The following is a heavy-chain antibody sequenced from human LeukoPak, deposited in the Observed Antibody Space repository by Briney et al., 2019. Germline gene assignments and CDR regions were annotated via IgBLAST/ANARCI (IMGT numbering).Heavy chain of an antibody. D-gene: IGHD1-20*01. CDR2: ISGSGGST. V-gene: IGHV3-23*01. CDR3: AKGTYNWNVAGFDY. CDR1: GFTFSSYA. J-gene: IGHJ4*02. Sequence: GGSLRLSCAASGFTFSSYAMSWVRQAPGKGLEWVSPISGSGGSTYYADSVKGRFTISRDNSKNTLYLQMNSLRAEDTAVYYCAKGTYNWNVAGFDYWGQGTLVTVSS.